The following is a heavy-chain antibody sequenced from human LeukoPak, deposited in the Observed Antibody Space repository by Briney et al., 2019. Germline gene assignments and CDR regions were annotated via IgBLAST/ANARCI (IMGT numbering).Heavy chain of an antibody. CDR1: GFTFSSYW. D-gene: IGHD6-13*01. V-gene: IGHV3-7*04. CDR3: ARGVSWTFDN. J-gene: IGHJ4*02. CDR2: IKQDGSEK. Sequence: GSLRLSCAASGFTFSSYWMSWVRQAPGKGLEWVANIKQDGSEKYYVDSVKGRFAVFRDNAKNSLSLQMNILRLEDTAVYYCARGVSWTFDNWGRGALVIVSS.